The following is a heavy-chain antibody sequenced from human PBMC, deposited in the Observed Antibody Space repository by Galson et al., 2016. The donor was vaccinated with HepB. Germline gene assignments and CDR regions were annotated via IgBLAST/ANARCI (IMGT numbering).Heavy chain of an antibody. CDR2: ISGSASIT. Sequence: LRLSCAASGFPFSDNYMSWIRQAPGKGPELVAYISGSASITNYADSVKGRFTISRDNAKRSLYLQMNSLRVEDTSFYYCARWSIALDYWGLGILVSVSS. V-gene: IGHV3-11*06. CDR3: ARWSIALDY. CDR1: GFPFSDNY. D-gene: IGHD3-3*02. J-gene: IGHJ4*02.